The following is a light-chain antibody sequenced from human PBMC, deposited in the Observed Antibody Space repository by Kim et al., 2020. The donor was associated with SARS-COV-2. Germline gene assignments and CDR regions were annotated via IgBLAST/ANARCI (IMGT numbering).Light chain of an antibody. CDR3: MQALQTLLT. Sequence: DIVMTQSPLSLPVTPGEPASISCRSSQSLLHSNGYNYLDWYLQKPGQSPQLLIYLGSNRASGVPDRFSGSGSGTDFTLKIRRVEAEDVGVYYCMQALQTLLTFGGGNKVDIK. CDR1: QSLLHSNGYNY. V-gene: IGKV2-28*01. J-gene: IGKJ4*01. CDR2: LGS.